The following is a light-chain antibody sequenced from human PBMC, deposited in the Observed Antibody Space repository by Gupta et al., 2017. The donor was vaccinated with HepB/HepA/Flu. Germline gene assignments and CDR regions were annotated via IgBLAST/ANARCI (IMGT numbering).Light chain of an antibody. V-gene: IGKV1-9*01. CDR3: QQSEAYPVT. CDR1: QGINNF. Sequence: DIQLTQSPSFLSASVGDRVTISCRASQGINNFLAWYQQKPGKAPNLLIYAAFTLQRGVPSRFSGSASGTEFTLTIRSLQPEDFATYYCQQSEAYPVTFGQGTRLDLK. CDR2: AAF. J-gene: IGKJ5*01.